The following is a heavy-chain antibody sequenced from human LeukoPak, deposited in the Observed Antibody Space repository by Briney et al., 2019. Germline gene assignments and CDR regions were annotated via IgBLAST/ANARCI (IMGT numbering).Heavy chain of an antibody. Sequence: ASVKVSCKASGYTFTGYYMHWVRQAPGQGLEWMGWINPNSGGTNYAQKFQGRVPMTRDTSISTAYMELSRLRSDDTAVYYCATEAASGGSWIALDYWGQGTLVTVSS. CDR3: ATEAASGGSWIALDY. CDR1: GYTFTGYY. CDR2: INPNSGGT. V-gene: IGHV1-2*02. J-gene: IGHJ4*02. D-gene: IGHD2-15*01.